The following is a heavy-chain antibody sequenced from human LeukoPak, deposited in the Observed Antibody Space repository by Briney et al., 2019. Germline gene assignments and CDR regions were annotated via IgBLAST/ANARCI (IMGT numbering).Heavy chain of an antibody. D-gene: IGHD2-15*01. CDR1: GFTVSDHY. Sequence: QSGGSLRLPCVASGFTVSDHYLDWVRQAPGKGLEWDGLIRKKSDRYTTEYAASVKGRFTISRDDSTNSVYLQMSSLKSEDTAVYYCADIGGGGSNTRWGEGTVVTVSS. CDR3: ADIGGGGSNTR. CDR2: IRKKSDRYTT. V-gene: IGHV3-72*01. J-gene: IGHJ1*01.